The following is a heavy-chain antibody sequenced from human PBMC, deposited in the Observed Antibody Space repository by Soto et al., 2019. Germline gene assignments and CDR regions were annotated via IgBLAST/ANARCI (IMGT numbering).Heavy chain of an antibody. CDR2: TYYRSKWYN. V-gene: IGHV6-1*01. D-gene: IGHD2-2*01. CDR1: GDSVSSNSAA. J-gene: IGHJ5*02. CDR3: ARLPPPGSGSTHSMFNWFDP. Sequence: QVQLQQSGPGLVKPSQTLSLTCAISGDSVSSNSAAWNWIRQSPSRGLEWLGRTYYRSKWYNDYAVSVKSRITINPDTSKNQFSLQLNSVTPEDTAVYYCARLPPPGSGSTHSMFNWFDPWGQGTLVTVSS.